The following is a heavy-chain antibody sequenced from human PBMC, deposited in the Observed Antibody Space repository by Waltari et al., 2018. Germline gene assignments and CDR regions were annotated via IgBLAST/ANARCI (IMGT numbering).Heavy chain of an antibody. V-gene: IGHV3-23*04. CDR3: AKLWSGSPLDY. CDR1: GFTFSSYA. J-gene: IGHJ4*02. CDR2: ISGRGGGT. D-gene: IGHD3-3*01. Sequence: EVQLVESGGGLVQPGGSLRLSCAASGFTFSSYAMSWVRQAPGKGLEWVSGISGRGGGTYYAASVQGRFTISRDNSKNTLYLQMNSRRAEDTAVYYCAKLWSGSPLDYWGQGTLVTVSS.